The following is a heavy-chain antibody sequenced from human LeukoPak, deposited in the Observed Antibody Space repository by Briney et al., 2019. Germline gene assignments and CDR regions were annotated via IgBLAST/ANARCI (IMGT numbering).Heavy chain of an antibody. CDR2: IWHEGGHK. CDR1: VFSLNIYA. Sequence: GGSLRLSCAPSVFSLNIYAMHCVREAPGGGVGWVALIWHEGGHKLYTHSVRGQYTLSRDNSKNTVYLQMNNQSPADTAVYHCAREIFSSGSYPDFWGQGTLVTVST. CDR3: AREIFSSGSYPDF. V-gene: IGHV3-33*01. J-gene: IGHJ4*02. D-gene: IGHD3-10*01.